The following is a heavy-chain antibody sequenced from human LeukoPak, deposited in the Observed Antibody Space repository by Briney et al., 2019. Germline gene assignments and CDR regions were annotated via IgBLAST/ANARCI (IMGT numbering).Heavy chain of an antibody. Sequence: ASVKVSCKTSGYTFSNHHIHWVRQAPGQGLEWMGIIKVSGGSTSYAQKFRGRVTVASDTSTGTVHMELRSLRSEDTAMYYCARDSGNYYPNFDFWGQGTLVTVSS. J-gene: IGHJ4*02. CDR2: IKVSGGST. CDR3: ARDSGNYYPNFDF. V-gene: IGHV1-46*01. D-gene: IGHD1-26*01. CDR1: GYTFSNHH.